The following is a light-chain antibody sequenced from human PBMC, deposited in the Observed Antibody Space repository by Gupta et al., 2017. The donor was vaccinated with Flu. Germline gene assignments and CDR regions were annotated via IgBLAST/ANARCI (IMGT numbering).Light chain of an antibody. Sequence: SSVLTQPPSVSVAPGQTARITCGGDNIGIKSVHWYQQKPGQVPVLVVYEDNDRPSGIPERFSGSNSGNTATLTISRVEAGDEADYYCQVWDRRSDHVVFGGGTKLTVL. CDR2: EDN. CDR3: QVWDRRSDHVV. CDR1: NIGIKS. J-gene: IGLJ2*01. V-gene: IGLV3-21*02.